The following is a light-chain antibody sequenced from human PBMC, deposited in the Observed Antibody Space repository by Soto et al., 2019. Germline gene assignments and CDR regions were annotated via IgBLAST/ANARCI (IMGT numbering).Light chain of an antibody. CDR2: DVS. CDR3: NSYTTSSTCV. CDR1: SSDVGGYNY. V-gene: IGLV2-14*01. Sequence: SVLTHPASVSGSPGQSITISCTGTSSDVGGYNYVSWYQQHPGKAPKLMIYDVSNRPSGVSNRFSGSKSGNTASLTISGLQAEDEADYYCNSYTTSSTCVFGTGTKVTV. J-gene: IGLJ1*01.